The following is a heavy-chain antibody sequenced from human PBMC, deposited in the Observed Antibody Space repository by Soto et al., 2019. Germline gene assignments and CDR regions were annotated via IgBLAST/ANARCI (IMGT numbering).Heavy chain of an antibody. D-gene: IGHD6-6*01. J-gene: IGHJ6*02. V-gene: IGHV1-69*01. Sequence: QVQLVQSGAEVKEPGSSVKVSCKASGGTFANFIMNWVRQTPGQGREWMGGSVPMFGTATYAERFKGRVTISAAESTSTDSMGLTSLRSEDTAVYYCARNGTYSSSLSQYSGMDVWGQGTTVTVS. CDR3: ARNGTYSSSLSQYSGMDV. CDR1: GGTFANFI. CDR2: SVPMFGTA.